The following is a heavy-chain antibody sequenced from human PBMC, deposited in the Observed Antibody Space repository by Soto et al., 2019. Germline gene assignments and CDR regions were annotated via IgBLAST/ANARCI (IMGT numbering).Heavy chain of an antibody. CDR2: IYHSGST. J-gene: IGHJ4*02. D-gene: IGHD6-13*01. Sequence: SETPSLTCAVSGGSISSSNWWSWVRQPPGKGLEWIGEIYHSGSTNYNPSLKSRVTISVDKSKNQFSLKLSSVTAADTAVYYCARDGGEYSSSHSFDYWGQGTLVTVSS. V-gene: IGHV4-4*02. CDR3: ARDGGEYSSSHSFDY. CDR1: GGSISSSNW.